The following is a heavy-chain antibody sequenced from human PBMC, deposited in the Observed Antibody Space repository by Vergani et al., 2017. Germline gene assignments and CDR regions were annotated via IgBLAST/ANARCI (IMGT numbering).Heavy chain of an antibody. Sequence: QLQLQESGPRLVKPSETLSLTCSLSGMSISNNNYYWGWIRQPPGKGLEWIGSIYDSRNNNYSPSLKSRVSISVDTSKNQFPLNLTSVTAADTAVYYCARHLRQLARNDVFDIWGHGTLVTVSS. V-gene: IGHV4-39*01. CDR2: IYDSRNN. D-gene: IGHD6-6*01. CDR1: GMSISNNNYY. CDR3: ARHLRQLARNDVFDI. J-gene: IGHJ3*02.